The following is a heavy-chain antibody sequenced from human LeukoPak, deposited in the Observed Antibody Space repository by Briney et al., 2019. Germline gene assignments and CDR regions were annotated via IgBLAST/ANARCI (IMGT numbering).Heavy chain of an antibody. D-gene: IGHD3-9*01. V-gene: IGHV1-69*13. J-gene: IGHJ4*02. CDR2: IIPLKGTS. CDR3: ATYDVLTGFEY. CDR1: GGTLSDHV. Sequence: SVKVSCKASGGTLSDHVISWVRQAPGHGLEWMGGIIPLKGTSKLTQKLQDRATISADESTNTVYMEVRSLRSEVSALYYCATYDVLTGFEYWGQGTLVIVSS.